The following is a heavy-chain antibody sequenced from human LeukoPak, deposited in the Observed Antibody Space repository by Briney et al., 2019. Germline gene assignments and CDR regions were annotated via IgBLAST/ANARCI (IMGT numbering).Heavy chain of an antibody. Sequence: SETLSLTCTVSGGSISSYYWSWIRQPPGKGLEWIGYIYYSGSTNYNPSLKSRVTISVDTSKNQFSLKLSSETAADTAVYYCARHADIAVAGALEADDAFDIWGQGTMVTVSS. CDR1: GGSISSYY. V-gene: IGHV4-59*08. CDR2: IYYSGST. J-gene: IGHJ3*02. D-gene: IGHD6-19*01. CDR3: ARHADIAVAGALEADDAFDI.